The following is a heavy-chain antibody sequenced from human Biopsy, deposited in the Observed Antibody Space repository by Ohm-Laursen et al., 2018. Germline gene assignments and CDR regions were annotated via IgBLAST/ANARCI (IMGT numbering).Heavy chain of an antibody. Sequence: ASVKVSCKASGYTFTSYDISWVRQAPGQGLEWMGWISPYNDKTSYPPKLQDRVTMTADTSTNTAHMELRSLRSDDTAVYYCARVFCTSTASYGLLDNWGQGTVVTVSS. CDR2: ISPYNDKT. J-gene: IGHJ4*02. CDR3: ARVFCTSTASYGLLDN. V-gene: IGHV1-18*01. CDR1: GYTFTSYD. D-gene: IGHD5-18*01.